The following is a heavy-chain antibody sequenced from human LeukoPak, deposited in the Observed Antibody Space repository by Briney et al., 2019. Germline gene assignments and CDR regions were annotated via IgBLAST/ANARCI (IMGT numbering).Heavy chain of an antibody. CDR1: GGSIPSYY. CDR2: IFYSGTT. J-gene: IGHJ5*02. CDR3: ASNQGRIHGRLESWFDP. D-gene: IGHD1-1*01. Sequence: SETLSLTCTVSGGSIPSYYWSWIRQPPGKGLEWIGDIFYSGTTNYNPSLQSRVTISVDTSKNQFSLKVSSVTAADTAVYYCASNQGRIHGRLESWFDPWGQGTLVTVSS. V-gene: IGHV4-59*12.